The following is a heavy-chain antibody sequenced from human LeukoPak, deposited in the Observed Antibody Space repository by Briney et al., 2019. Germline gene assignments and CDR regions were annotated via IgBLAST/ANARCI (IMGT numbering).Heavy chain of an antibody. Sequence: KASETLSLTCAVYGVSFSGYYWSWIRQPPGKGLEWIGEINHSGSTNYNPSLKSRVTMSADTSKNQLSLKLSSVTAADTAVYYCARPYYYDSRIDPWGQGILVTVSS. D-gene: IGHD3-22*01. CDR2: INHSGST. CDR3: ARPYYYDSRIDP. J-gene: IGHJ5*02. V-gene: IGHV4-34*01. CDR1: GVSFSGYY.